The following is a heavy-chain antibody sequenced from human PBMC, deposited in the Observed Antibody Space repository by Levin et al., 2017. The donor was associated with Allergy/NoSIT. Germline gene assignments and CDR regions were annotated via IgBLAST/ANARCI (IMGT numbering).Heavy chain of an antibody. D-gene: IGHD2-2*01. CDR2: ISGSGGST. CDR3: AKSPQPEDCSSTSCYEGEGYDYYMDV. CDR1: GFTFSSYA. Sequence: GGSLRLSCAASGFTFSSYAMSWVRQAPGKGLKWVSAISGSGGSTYYADSVKGRFTISRDNSKNTLYLQMNSLRAEDTAVYYCAKSPQPEDCSSTSCYEGEGYDYYMDVWGKGTTVTVSS. V-gene: IGHV3-23*01. J-gene: IGHJ6*03.